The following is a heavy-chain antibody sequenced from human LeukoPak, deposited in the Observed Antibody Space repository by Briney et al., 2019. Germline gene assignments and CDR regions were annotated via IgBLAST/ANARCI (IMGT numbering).Heavy chain of an antibody. D-gene: IGHD3-22*01. CDR2: ITSGGHI. CDR1: GFTSSSYS. CDR3: ARGAEYYYDSSGYFPFDY. J-gene: IGHJ4*02. V-gene: IGHV3-21*01. Sequence: PGGSLRLSCAASGFTSSSYSMNWVRQAPGKGLEWVSSITSGGHIYYADSVKGRFTISRDNAKNSLYLQMNSLRAEDTAIYYCARGAEYYYDSSGYFPFDYWGQGTLVTVSS.